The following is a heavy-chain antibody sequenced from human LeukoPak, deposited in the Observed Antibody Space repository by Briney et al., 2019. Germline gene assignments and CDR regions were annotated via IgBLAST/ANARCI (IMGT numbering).Heavy chain of an antibody. V-gene: IGHV4-34*01. CDR3: ARSGPYYYDSRSFDL. J-gene: IGHJ2*01. CDR1: GGSFSGYY. CDR2: IYYSGST. Sequence: SSETLSLTCAVYGGSFSGYYWSWIRQPPGKGLEWIGSIYYSGSTYYNPSLKSRVTISVDTSKNQFSLKLSSVTAADTAVYYCARSGPYYYDSRSFDLWGRGTLVTVSS. D-gene: IGHD3-22*01.